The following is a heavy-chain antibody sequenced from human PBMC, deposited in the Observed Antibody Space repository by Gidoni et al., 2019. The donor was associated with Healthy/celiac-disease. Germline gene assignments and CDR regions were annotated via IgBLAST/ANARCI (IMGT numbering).Heavy chain of an antibody. V-gene: IGHV2-70*01. D-gene: IGHD6-6*01. J-gene: IGHJ3*02. CDR3: SLSLAARYWIDGAGAFDI. CDR2: IDWDDDK. Sequence: LALIDWDDDKYYSTSLKTRLTISKDTSKNQVVLTMTNMDPVDTATYYCSLSLAARYWIDGAGAFDIWGQGTMVTVSS.